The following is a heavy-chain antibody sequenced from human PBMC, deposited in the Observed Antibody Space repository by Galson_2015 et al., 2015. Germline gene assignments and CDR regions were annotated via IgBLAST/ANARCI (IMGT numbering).Heavy chain of an antibody. CDR1: GYTFTSYY. J-gene: IGHJ4*02. V-gene: IGHV1-46*01. D-gene: IGHD3-3*01. Sequence: SVKVSCKASGYTFTSYYLHWVRQAPGQGLEWMGIINPSGGTTTYAQKFQGRVTMTRDTSTSTVYMELSSLRSEDTAVYYCARESSGYVVYWGQGTLVTASS. CDR2: INPSGGTT. CDR3: ARESSGYVVY.